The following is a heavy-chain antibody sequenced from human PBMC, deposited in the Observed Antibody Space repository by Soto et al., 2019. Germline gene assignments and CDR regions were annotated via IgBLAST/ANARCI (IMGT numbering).Heavy chain of an antibody. D-gene: IGHD3-3*01. J-gene: IGHJ4*02. Sequence: EVQLEESGGALVQPGRSLRLSCAASGFTFDDYAMHWVRHVLGKGLEWVSSISWNSGNIGYADSVKGRFTTSRDNANNALYLQMNSLRPADTALYYCVRSKVGDSYGTPFDYWGQGTLVTVSS. V-gene: IGHV3-9*01. CDR2: ISWNSGNI. CDR1: GFTFDDYA. CDR3: VRSKVGDSYGTPFDY.